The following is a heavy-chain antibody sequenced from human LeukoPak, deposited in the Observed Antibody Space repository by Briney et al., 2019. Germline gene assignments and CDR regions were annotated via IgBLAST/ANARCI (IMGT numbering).Heavy chain of an antibody. CDR3: AKTSRVNSAYDSPFDY. J-gene: IGHJ4*02. D-gene: IGHD5-12*01. Sequence: GGSLRLSCAASGFTFSTYAMSWVRQAPGKRLEWVAVVRGSGSDTYYADSVKGRFTISRDNSKNTLHLQMNSLRAEDTAIYYCAKTSRVNSAYDSPFDYWGQGTLVTVSS. CDR2: VRGSGSDT. V-gene: IGHV3-23*01. CDR1: GFTFSTYA.